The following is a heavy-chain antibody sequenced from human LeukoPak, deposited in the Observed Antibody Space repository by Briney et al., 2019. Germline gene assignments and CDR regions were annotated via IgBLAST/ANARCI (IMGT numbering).Heavy chain of an antibody. J-gene: IGHJ4*02. V-gene: IGHV3-48*02. CDR2: IDSTGTII. CDR3: ARVGGDYVYYLDY. CDR1: GFTFSSYS. Sequence: GGSLRLSCSASGFTFSSYSINWVRQAPGKGLEWVSYIDSTGTIIYYADSAKGRFTISRDNARNSLYLQMNSLTDKDTAVYYCARVGGDYVYYLDYWGQGTLVTVSS. D-gene: IGHD4-17*01.